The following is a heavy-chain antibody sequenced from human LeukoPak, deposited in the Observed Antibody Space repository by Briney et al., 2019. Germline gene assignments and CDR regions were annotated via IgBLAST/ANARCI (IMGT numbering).Heavy chain of an antibody. D-gene: IGHD3-22*01. CDR3: ARGDSSGSNFHYYYYYMDV. Sequence: PSETLSLTCTVSGGSISSSSYYWGWIRQPPGKGLEWIGSIYYSGSTYYNPSLKSRVTISVDTSKNQFSLKLSSVTAADTAVYYCARGDSSGSNFHYYYYYMDVWGKGTTVTVSS. CDR1: GGSISSSSYY. J-gene: IGHJ6*03. CDR2: IYYSGST. V-gene: IGHV4-39*07.